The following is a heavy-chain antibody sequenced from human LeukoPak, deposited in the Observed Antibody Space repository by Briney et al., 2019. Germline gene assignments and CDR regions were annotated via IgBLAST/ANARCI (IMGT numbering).Heavy chain of an antibody. J-gene: IGHJ4*02. Sequence: PGGSLRLSCAASGFTFNTYGMHWVRRAPGKGLEWVAAISYDGSDKYYTDSVKGRFTISRVNSENTLYLQMNSLRAEDTAIYYCAKVKEDRYYNSRGFYLDYWGQGTLVTVSS. CDR3: AKVKEDRYYNSRGFYLDY. CDR2: ISYDGSDK. D-gene: IGHD3-22*01. V-gene: IGHV3-30*18. CDR1: GFTFNTYG.